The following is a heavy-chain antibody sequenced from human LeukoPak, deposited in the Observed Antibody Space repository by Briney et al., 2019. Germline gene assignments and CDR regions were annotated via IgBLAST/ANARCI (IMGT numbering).Heavy chain of an antibody. V-gene: IGHV1-18*04. J-gene: IGHJ4*02. Sequence: ASVKVSCKASGYTFTRHYFHWVRQAPGQGLEWMGWISAYNGNTNYAQKLQGRVTMTTDTSTSTAYMELRSLRSDDTAVYYCARPNCSSTSCYLDYWGQGTLVTVSS. CDR3: ARPNCSSTSCYLDY. CDR1: GYTFTRHY. CDR2: ISAYNGNT. D-gene: IGHD2-2*01.